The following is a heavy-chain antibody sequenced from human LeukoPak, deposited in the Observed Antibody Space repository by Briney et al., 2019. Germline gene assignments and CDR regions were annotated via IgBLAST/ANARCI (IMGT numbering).Heavy chain of an antibody. V-gene: IGHV3-9*01. Sequence: QPGRSLRLSCAASGFTFDDYAMHWVRQAPGKGLEWVSGINWNSGSIGYADSVKGRFTISRDNAKNLLYLQMNSLRAEDTAVYYCAREGSGSFPYWGQGTLVTVSS. CDR2: INWNSGSI. J-gene: IGHJ4*02. CDR1: GFTFDDYA. CDR3: AREGSGSFPY. D-gene: IGHD1-26*01.